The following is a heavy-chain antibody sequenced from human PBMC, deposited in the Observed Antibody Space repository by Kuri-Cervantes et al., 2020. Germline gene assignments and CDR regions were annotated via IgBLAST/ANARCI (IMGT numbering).Heavy chain of an antibody. CDR3: ARAQGQTRSRPWLRPVSSYYYMDV. CDR1: GGSISSSSYY. Sequence: SETLSLTCTVSGGSISSSSYYWGWIRQPPGKGLEWIGSIYYSGSTYYNPSLKSRVTISVDTSKNQFFLKLNSVTAADTAVYYCARAQGQTRSRPWLRPVSSYYYMDVWGKGTTVTVSS. CDR2: IYYSGST. V-gene: IGHV4-39*07. J-gene: IGHJ6*04. D-gene: IGHD3-10*01.